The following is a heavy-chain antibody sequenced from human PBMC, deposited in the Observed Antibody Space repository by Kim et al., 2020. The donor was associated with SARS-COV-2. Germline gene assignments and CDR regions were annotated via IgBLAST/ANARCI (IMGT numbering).Heavy chain of an antibody. D-gene: IGHD5-18*01. V-gene: IGHV3-33*01. CDR2: IWYDGSNK. Sequence: GGSLRLSCAASGFTFSSYGMHWVRQAPGKGLEWVAGIWYDGSNKYYADSVKGRYTISRDNSKNTLYLKMTSIRAEDQAVYYCARDVLGYSYGFDYWGQGTLVTVSS. CDR3: ARDVLGYSYGFDY. J-gene: IGHJ4*02. CDR1: GFTFSSYG.